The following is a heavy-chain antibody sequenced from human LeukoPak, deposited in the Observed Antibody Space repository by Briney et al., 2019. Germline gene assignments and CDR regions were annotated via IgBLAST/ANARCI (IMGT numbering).Heavy chain of an antibody. Sequence: SDTLSLTCGVYGGSFSGYYWRWIRQPPGKGLEWMGEINPRGSTNYNPSLKSRVTLSADTSKNQFSLTLNSVTAADTAVYYCARRRLGYYFDYWGQGTLVTVSS. CDR1: GGSFSGYY. CDR3: ARRRLGYYFDY. D-gene: IGHD5-24*01. V-gene: IGHV4-34*01. CDR2: INPRGST. J-gene: IGHJ4*02.